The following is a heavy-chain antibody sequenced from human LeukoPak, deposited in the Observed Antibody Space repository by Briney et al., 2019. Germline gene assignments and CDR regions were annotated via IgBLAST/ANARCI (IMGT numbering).Heavy chain of an antibody. Sequence: QPGGSLRLSCTASGFTFSSYAMNWVRQAPGKGLEWVSAISGSGGSTYYADSVKGRFTISRDNAKNSLYLQMNSLRAEDTAVYYCAELGITMIGGVWGKGTTVTISS. D-gene: IGHD3-10*02. CDR3: AELGITMIGGV. V-gene: IGHV3-23*01. CDR2: ISGSGGST. J-gene: IGHJ6*04. CDR1: GFTFSSYA.